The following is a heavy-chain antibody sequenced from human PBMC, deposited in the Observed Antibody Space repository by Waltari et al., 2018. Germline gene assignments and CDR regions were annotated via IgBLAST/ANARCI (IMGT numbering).Heavy chain of an antibody. CDR1: GYSISSGYY. CDR3: ARDGQAMDV. CDR2: IYHSGST. Sequence: VQLQESGPGLVKPSETLSLTCTVPGYSISSGYYWGWIRQPPGKGLEWIGSIYHSGSTYYNPSLKSRVTISVDTSKNQFSLKLSSVTAADTAVYYCARDGQAMDVWGKGTTVTVSS. V-gene: IGHV4-38-2*02. J-gene: IGHJ6*04.